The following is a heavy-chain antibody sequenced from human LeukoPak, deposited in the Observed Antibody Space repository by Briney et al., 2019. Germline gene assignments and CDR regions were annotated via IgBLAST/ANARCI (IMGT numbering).Heavy chain of an antibody. D-gene: IGHD2-2*01. CDR3: ALTSGVVVPAAYDY. V-gene: IGHV7-4-1*01. CDR1: GYTFTSYA. Sequence: GASVKVSCKASGYTFTSYAMNWVRQAPGQGLEWMGWINTNTGNPTYAQGFTGRFVFSLDTSVSTAYLQIGSLKAEDTAVYYCALTSGVVVPAAYDYWGQGTLVTVSS. J-gene: IGHJ4*02. CDR2: INTNTGNP.